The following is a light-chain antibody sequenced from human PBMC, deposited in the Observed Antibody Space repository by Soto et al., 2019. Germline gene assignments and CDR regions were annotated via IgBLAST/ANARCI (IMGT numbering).Light chain of an antibody. CDR3: QQYNNWPPLT. CDR2: GAS. V-gene: IGKV3-15*01. J-gene: IGKJ4*01. Sequence: EIVMTQSPATLSVSPGERATLSCRASQSVSSNLAWYQQKPGHAPRLLIYGASTRATGIPARFSGSGSGTEFTLTISSLQSEDFAVYYGQQYNNWPPLTFGGGTTVEIK. CDR1: QSVSSN.